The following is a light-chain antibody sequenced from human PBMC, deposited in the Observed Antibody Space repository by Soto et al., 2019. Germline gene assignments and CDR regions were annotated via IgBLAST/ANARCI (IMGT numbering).Light chain of an antibody. CDR1: SSDVGGYNY. CDR2: EVG. V-gene: IGLV2-14*01. CDR3: FSYTSSSIPYV. Sequence: QSVLTQPASVSGSPGESITISCTGTSSDVGGYNYVSWFQQYPGKAPKLLIYEVGHRPSEISNLFSGSKSGNTASLTISGLQAEDAADYYCFSYTSSSIPYVFGTGTKLTVL. J-gene: IGLJ1*01.